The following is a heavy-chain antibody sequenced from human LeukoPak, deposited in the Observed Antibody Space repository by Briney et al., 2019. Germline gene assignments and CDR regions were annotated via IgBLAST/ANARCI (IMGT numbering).Heavy chain of an antibody. CDR3: ARGLYRGYSSGWSFDY. D-gene: IGHD6-19*01. J-gene: IGHJ4*02. V-gene: IGHV1-2*06. CDR1: GYTFTVYY. CDR2: INPNSGGT. Sequence: ASVKVSFTASGYTFTVYYMHWVRQAPGQGLEWMGRINPNSGGTNYAQKFQGRVTMTRDTSISTAYMELSRLRSDDTAVYYCARGLYRGYSSGWSFDYWGQGTLVTVSS.